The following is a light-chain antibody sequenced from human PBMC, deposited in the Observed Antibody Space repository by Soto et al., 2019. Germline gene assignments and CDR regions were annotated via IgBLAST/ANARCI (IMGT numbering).Light chain of an antibody. J-gene: IGKJ5*01. CDR2: AAS. CDR3: QQGDSFPIT. V-gene: IGKV1-12*01. CDR1: QSISSW. Sequence: DLQMTQSPSSVSASVGDRVTITCRASQSISSWLAWYQHKPGTVPKLLIYAASSLQSGVPSRFSGSGAGTEFTLTISSLQPEDFATYYCQQGDSFPITFGQGTRLEIK.